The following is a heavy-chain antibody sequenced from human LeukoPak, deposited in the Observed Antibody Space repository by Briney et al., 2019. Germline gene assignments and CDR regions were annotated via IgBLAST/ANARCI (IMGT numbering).Heavy chain of an antibody. CDR2: ISQTKRT. CDR3: ARFEAGDVVVPVRQPRPPPPRYFDH. CDR1: GGSISSYY. Sequence: SETLSLTCTVSGGSISSYYWNWIRQPPGKGLEWIGYISQTKRTDYKASLESRVTISVDTSKNQFSLKLNSVTAADTAVYFCARFEAGDVVVPVRQPRPPPPRYFDHWGQGILVTVSS. V-gene: IGHV4-59*01. J-gene: IGHJ4*02. D-gene: IGHD2-2*01.